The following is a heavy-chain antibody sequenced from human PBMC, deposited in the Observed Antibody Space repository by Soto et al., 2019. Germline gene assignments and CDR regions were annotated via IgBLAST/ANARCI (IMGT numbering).Heavy chain of an antibody. D-gene: IGHD2-2*01. CDR1: GFTFGDYA. V-gene: IGHV3-49*03. J-gene: IGHJ6*03. CDR2: IRSKAYGGTT. Sequence: GGSLRLSCTASGFTFGDYAMSWFRQAPGKGLEWVGFIRSKAYGGTTEYAASVKGRFTISRDDSKSIAYLQMNSLKTEDTAVYYCTHRPGGVVPAAMPPYYYYYMDVWGKGTTVTVSS. CDR3: THRPGGVVPAAMPPYYYYYMDV.